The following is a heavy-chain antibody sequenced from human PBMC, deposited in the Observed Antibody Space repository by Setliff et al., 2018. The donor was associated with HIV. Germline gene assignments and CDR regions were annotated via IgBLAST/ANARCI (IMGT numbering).Heavy chain of an antibody. Sequence: SETLSLTCSVSGHSISSGYYWGWIRQPPGKGLEWIGTMYHSGSTYYNPSLQGRVTMFFDTSEDHFSLRLSSVTAADTAVYYCASRWGSYYDTNGHPFDYWGQGTLVTVSS. J-gene: IGHJ4*02. CDR3: ASRWGSYYDTNGHPFDY. CDR1: GHSISSGYY. CDR2: MYHSGST. D-gene: IGHD3-22*01. V-gene: IGHV4-38-2*01.